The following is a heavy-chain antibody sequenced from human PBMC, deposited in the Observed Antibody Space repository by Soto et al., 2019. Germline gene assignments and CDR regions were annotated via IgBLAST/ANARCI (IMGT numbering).Heavy chain of an antibody. Sequence: GGSLRLSCAASGFTFSSYWMSWVRQAPGKGLEWVANIKQDGSEKYYVDSVKGRFTISRDNAKNSLYLQMNSLRAEDTAVYYCARELEWLHYYGMDVWGQGTTVTVSS. CDR2: IKQDGSEK. CDR1: GFTFSSYW. D-gene: IGHD3-3*01. V-gene: IGHV3-7*05. CDR3: ARELEWLHYYGMDV. J-gene: IGHJ6*02.